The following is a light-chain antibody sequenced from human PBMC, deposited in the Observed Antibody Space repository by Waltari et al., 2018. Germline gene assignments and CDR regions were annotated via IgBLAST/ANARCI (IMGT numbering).Light chain of an antibody. V-gene: IGLV1-44*01. CDR3: ASWDDSLNGHWV. CDR2: RHD. CDR1: SSTIGTNV. J-gene: IGLJ3*02. Sequence: QSVLTQPPSASGTPGQRVTISCSGTSSTIGTNVVNLYQPVPGTAPKLLIYRHDLRPSGVPDRFSASKSGTSASLAISGLQSEDEAEYYCASWDDSLNGHWVFGGGTKVTVL.